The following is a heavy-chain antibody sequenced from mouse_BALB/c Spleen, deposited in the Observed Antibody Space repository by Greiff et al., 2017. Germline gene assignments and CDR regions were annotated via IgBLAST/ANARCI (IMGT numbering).Heavy chain of an antibody. CDR1: GFTFSSYT. Sequence: EVKVEESGGGLVKPGGSLKLSCAASGFTFSSYTMSWVRQTPEKRLEWVATISSGGGNTYYPDSVKGRFTISRDNAKNNLYLQMSSLRSEDTALYYCASSFSIYDGYDLGMDDGGEGTSVTVSS. CDR3: ASSFSIYDGYDLGMDD. CDR2: ISSGGGNT. J-gene: IGHJ4*01. D-gene: IGHD2-2*01. V-gene: IGHV5-9*03.